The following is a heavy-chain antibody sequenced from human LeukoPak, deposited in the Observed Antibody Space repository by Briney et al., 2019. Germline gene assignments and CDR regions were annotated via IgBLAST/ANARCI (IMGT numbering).Heavy chain of an antibody. CDR1: GFTFSSYS. CDR2: ISSSSSYI. Sequence: PGGSLRLSCVVSGFTFSSYSMNWVRQAPGKGLEWVSSISSSSSYIYYADSVKGRFTISRDNARNSLYLQMNSLRAEDTAVYYCARDRQPLLYEDWGQGTLVTVSS. CDR3: ARDRQPLLYED. J-gene: IGHJ4*02. V-gene: IGHV3-21*01. D-gene: IGHD2-2*02.